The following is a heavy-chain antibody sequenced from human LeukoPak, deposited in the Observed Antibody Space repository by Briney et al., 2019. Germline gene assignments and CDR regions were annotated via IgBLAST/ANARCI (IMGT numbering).Heavy chain of an antibody. D-gene: IGHD5-18*01. Sequence: SETLSLTCTVSGGPISSYYWSWIRLPPGKGLEWIGYIYYTGATYYNPSLKSRVTISLDTSKNQFSLKLSSVTAADAAVYYCARAGYSYGTGYYFDYWGQGALVTVSS. V-gene: IGHV4-59*01. CDR1: GGPISSYY. J-gene: IGHJ4*02. CDR2: IYYTGAT. CDR3: ARAGYSYGTGYYFDY.